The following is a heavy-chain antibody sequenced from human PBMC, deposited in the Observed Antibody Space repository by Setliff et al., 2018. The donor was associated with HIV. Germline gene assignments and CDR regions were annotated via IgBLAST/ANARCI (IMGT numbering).Heavy chain of an antibody. J-gene: IGHJ1*01. CDR3: PTDSPGYTNGRYSSASYFQH. D-gene: IGHD2-2*02. CDR1: GFTFSNAW. Sequence: GGSLRLSCAASGFTFSNAWMSWVRQAPGKGLEWVGRIKSKTDGGTTDYAEPVKGRFTISRYDSKNTLYLQMNSLKTEDTGVYYCPTDSPGYTNGRYSSASYFQHWGQGTLVTVSS. V-gene: IGHV3-15*01. CDR2: IKSKTDGGTT.